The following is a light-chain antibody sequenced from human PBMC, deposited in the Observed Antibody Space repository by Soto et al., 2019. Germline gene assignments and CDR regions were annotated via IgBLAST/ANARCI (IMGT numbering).Light chain of an antibody. Sequence: EIVLTQSPGTLSLSPGERATLSCRASQSVSSSYLAWYQQKPGQAPRLLIYGASSRATGIPDRFSGSGSGTDFTLTISRLEPEDFAVYYFQQYGSSPPDTVGQGTKLEIK. J-gene: IGKJ2*01. CDR1: QSVSSSY. V-gene: IGKV3-20*01. CDR3: QQYGSSPPDT. CDR2: GAS.